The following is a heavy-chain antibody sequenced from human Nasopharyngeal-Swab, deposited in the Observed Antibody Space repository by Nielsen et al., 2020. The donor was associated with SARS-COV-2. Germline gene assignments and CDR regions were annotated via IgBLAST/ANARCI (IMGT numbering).Heavy chain of an antibody. D-gene: IGHD3-3*01. V-gene: IGHV1-18*01. CDR3: ARDIEEWLVVPSLSFDY. CDR2: ISIYNGDT. CDR1: GYSFRSYG. J-gene: IGHJ4*02. Sequence: ASVKVSWKASGYSFRSYGINWVRQAPGQGLEGRGWISIYNGDTNYAQQLQGRVSMTTDTSTSTAYMELRSLRSDDTAVYYCARDIEEWLVVPSLSFDYWGQGTLVTVSS.